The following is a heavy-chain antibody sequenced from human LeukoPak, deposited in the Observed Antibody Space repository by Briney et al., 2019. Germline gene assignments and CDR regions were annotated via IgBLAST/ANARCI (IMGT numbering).Heavy chain of an antibody. D-gene: IGHD3-3*01. J-gene: IGHJ6*03. CDR3: ARNINNFWSGYLDYMDV. Sequence: PGGSLRLSCAASGFTFSSYAMSWVRQAPGKGREWVAKIKQDGSERYYADSVKGRFTISRDNAKNSLYLQLNSLRAEDTAVYYCARNINNFWSGYLDYMDVWGKGTTVTLSS. CDR1: GFTFSSYA. V-gene: IGHV3-7*01. CDR2: IKQDGSER.